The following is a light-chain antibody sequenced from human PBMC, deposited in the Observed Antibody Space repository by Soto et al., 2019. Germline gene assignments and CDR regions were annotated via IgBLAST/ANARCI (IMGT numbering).Light chain of an antibody. CDR2: DAS. CDR1: QSVRSY. V-gene: IGKV3-11*01. Sequence: EIWLTQSPATLCLSPGERATLSCRASQSVRSYLGWYQKNHGKAPRLLIYDASNRAPGIPARLSGSGSGTDFTITIGSLQTEDFAVYSCQERSNSTATFGGGTKVDIK. CDR3: QERSNSTAT. J-gene: IGKJ4*01.